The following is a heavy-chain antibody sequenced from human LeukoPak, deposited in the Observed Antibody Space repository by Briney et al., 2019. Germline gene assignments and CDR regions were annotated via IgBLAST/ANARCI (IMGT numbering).Heavy chain of an antibody. V-gene: IGHV3-23*01. Sequence: GGSLRLSCAASGFTFSSYVMSWVRQAPGKGLEWVSAISGSGGSTYYADSVKGRFTSSRDNSKDTLYLQMNSLRAEDTAVYYCAKSGTPIGYWFDPWGQGTLVTVSS. CDR3: AKSGTPIGYWFDP. D-gene: IGHD1-14*01. CDR2: ISGSGGST. CDR1: GFTFSSYV. J-gene: IGHJ5*02.